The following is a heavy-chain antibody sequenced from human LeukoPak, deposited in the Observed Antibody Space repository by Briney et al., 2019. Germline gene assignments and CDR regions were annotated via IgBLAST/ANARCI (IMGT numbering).Heavy chain of an antibody. CDR1: GGSISSYY. Sequence: SETLSLTCTVSGGSISSYYWSWIRQPPGKGLEWIGYIYYSGSTNYNPSLKSRVTISIDTSKSQFSLKVSSVTAADTAVYYCARRVGDKDYFDYWGQGTLVTVSS. V-gene: IGHV4-59*01. CDR2: IYYSGST. CDR3: ARRVGDKDYFDY. D-gene: IGHD1-26*01. J-gene: IGHJ4*02.